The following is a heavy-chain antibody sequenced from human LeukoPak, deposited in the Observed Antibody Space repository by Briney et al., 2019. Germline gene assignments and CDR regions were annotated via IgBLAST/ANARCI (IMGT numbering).Heavy chain of an antibody. V-gene: IGHV3-11*01. Sequence: GGALRLSCAASGFTFSDDYMSWVPQAPGRGREWVAYITSSGDDIYYADSGKGRFTITRDNDKNALFLRMSSLRVEDTATYYCASDIVATSGDFWGQGTLVSVSS. CDR3: ASDIVATSGDF. CDR1: GFTFSDDY. D-gene: IGHD5-12*01. J-gene: IGHJ4*02. CDR2: ITSSGDDI.